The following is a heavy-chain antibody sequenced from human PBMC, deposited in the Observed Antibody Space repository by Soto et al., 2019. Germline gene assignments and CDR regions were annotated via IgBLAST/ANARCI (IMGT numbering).Heavy chain of an antibody. CDR2: ISSTTNYI. CDR1: GFTFTRYS. V-gene: IGHV3-21*04. D-gene: IGHD1-7*01. CDR3: AKEDLGITGTTSWFDP. Sequence: PGGSLRLSCAASGFTFTRYSMNWVRQAPGKGLEWVSAISSTTNYIYYADSVKGRFTISRDNSKSTLYLQMNSLRAEDTAVYYCAKEDLGITGTTSWFDPWGQGTLVTVSS. J-gene: IGHJ5*02.